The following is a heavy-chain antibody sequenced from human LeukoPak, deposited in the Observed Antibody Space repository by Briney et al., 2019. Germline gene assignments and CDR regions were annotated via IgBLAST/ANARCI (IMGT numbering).Heavy chain of an antibody. D-gene: IGHD3-22*01. CDR2: INHSGST. CDR3: ARSIKRPYYHYSSGYCALGY. V-gene: IGHV4-34*01. J-gene: IGHJ4*02. CDR1: GGSFSGYY. Sequence: SETLSLTCAVYGGSFSGYYWSWIRQPPGKGLEWIGEINHSGSTNYNPSLKSRVTISVDTSKNQFSLKLSSVTAADTAVYYCARSIKRPYYHYSSGYCALGYWGQGTLVTVSS.